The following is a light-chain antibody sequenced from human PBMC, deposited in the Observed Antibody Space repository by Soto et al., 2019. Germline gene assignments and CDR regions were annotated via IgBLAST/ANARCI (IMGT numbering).Light chain of an antibody. CDR3: QQRSNWPPVT. CDR2: DAS. V-gene: IGKV3-11*01. Sequence: EIVLTQSPATLSLSPGERATLSCRASQSVSSYLAWYQQKPGLAPRLLIYDASNRATGIPARFSGSGSGTDFTLTISSLEPEDFAVYYCQQRSNWPPVTFVQGTRLEIK. J-gene: IGKJ5*01. CDR1: QSVSSY.